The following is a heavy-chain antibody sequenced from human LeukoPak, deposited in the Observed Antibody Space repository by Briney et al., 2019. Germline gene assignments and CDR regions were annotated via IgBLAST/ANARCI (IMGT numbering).Heavy chain of an antibody. J-gene: IGHJ6*02. D-gene: IGHD3-10*01. CDR1: GGSISSGGYY. Sequence: TSETLSLTCTVSGGSISSGGYYWSWIRQHPGKGLEWIGYIYYSGSTYYNPSLKSRVTISVDTSKNQFSLKLSSVTAADTAVYYCATRGPGHYYYYYGMDVWGQGTTVAVSS. CDR2: IYYSGST. V-gene: IGHV4-31*03. CDR3: ATRGPGHYYYYYGMDV.